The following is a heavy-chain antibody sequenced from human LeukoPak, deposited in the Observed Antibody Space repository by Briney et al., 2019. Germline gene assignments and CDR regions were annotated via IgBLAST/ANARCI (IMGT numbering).Heavy chain of an antibody. CDR1: GFTFSSYA. Sequence: GGSLRLSCAASGFTFSSYAMHWVRQAPGKGLEWVAVISYDGSNKHYADSVKGRFTISRDNSKNTLYLQMNSLRAEDTAVYYCARDRYYYGSGSEGTDYWGQGTLVTVSS. CDR3: ARDRYYYGSGSEGTDY. D-gene: IGHD3-10*01. CDR2: ISYDGSNK. V-gene: IGHV3-30*04. J-gene: IGHJ4*02.